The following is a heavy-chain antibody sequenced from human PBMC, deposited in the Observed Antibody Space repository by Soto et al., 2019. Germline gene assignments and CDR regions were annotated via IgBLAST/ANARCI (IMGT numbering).Heavy chain of an antibody. V-gene: IGHV3-23*01. D-gene: IGHD3-16*02. CDR3: AKRLSYYFDS. Sequence: EVQLLESGGALLQPGGSLRLSCAASGLTFSNYAMSWVRQAPGKGLEWVSTVTGDGVTTSYADSVKGRFTISGDNSKNTLYLQMSGLRADDTAVYYCAKRLSYYFDSWGHGTLVTVSS. CDR1: GLTFSNYA. CDR2: VTGDGVTT. J-gene: IGHJ4*01.